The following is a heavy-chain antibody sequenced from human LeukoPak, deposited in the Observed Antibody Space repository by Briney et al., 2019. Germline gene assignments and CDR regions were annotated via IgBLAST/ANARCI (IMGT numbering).Heavy chain of an antibody. V-gene: IGHV5-51*01. Sequence: GESLKISCEATGYTLTNYWIGWVRQMPGKGLEWMGIIYPTDSDTRYSPSFQGQVTISIDKSISTAYLQWRSLKASDSAMYYCARHVYYYESGYLLNYHYMDVWGKGTAVTVSS. D-gene: IGHD3-22*01. CDR2: IYPTDSDT. J-gene: IGHJ6*03. CDR3: ARHVYYYESGYLLNYHYMDV. CDR1: GYTLTNYW.